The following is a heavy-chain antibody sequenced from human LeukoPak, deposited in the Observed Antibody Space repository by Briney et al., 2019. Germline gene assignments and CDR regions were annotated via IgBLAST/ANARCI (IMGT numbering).Heavy chain of an antibody. D-gene: IGHD6-13*01. V-gene: IGHV3-23*01. Sequence: PGRSLRLSCAASGFTFSRIAMSWVRQAPGKGLEWVSGISGSGGRDSTYYADSVKGRFTISRDKSKNTVYLEMNSLRAEDTAVYYCAKGYSEYTSSWFDYWGQGTLVTVSS. CDR3: AKGYSEYTSSWFDY. CDR1: GFTFSRIA. CDR2: ISGSGGRDST. J-gene: IGHJ4*02.